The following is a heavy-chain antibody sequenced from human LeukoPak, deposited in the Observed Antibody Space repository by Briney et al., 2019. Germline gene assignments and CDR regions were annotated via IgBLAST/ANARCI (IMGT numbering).Heavy chain of an antibody. D-gene: IGHD4-17*01. Sequence: ASVKVSCKASGGTFSSYAISWVRQAPGQGLEWMGGIIPIFGTANYAQKFQGRVTITADTSTSTAYMELRSLRSDDTAVYYCARVTTRFDPWGQGTLVTVSS. V-gene: IGHV1-69*06. CDR3: ARVTTRFDP. J-gene: IGHJ5*02. CDR1: GGTFSSYA. CDR2: IIPIFGTA.